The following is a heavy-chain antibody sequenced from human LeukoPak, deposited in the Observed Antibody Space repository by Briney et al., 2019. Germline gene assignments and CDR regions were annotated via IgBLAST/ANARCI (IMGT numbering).Heavy chain of an antibody. Sequence: PGGSLRLSCAASGFTFSSYSMNWVRQAPGKGLEWVSYISSSSSTIYYADSVKGRFTISRDNVKNSLYLQMNSLRAEDTAVYYCARDYYDSSGYYSLFDYWGQGTLVTVSS. CDR3: ARDYYDSSGYYSLFDY. V-gene: IGHV3-48*04. J-gene: IGHJ4*02. D-gene: IGHD3-22*01. CDR2: ISSSSSTI. CDR1: GFTFSSYS.